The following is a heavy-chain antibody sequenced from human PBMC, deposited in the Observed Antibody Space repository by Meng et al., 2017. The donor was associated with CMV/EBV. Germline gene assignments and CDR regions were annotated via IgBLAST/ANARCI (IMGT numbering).Heavy chain of an antibody. Sequence: GGSLRLSCAASGFIFSDYYMNWIRQAPGKGLEWVSYISSCGSTIFYADSVKGRFTISRDNGKNSLYLQMNSLRAEDTAVYYCAREAPLSFWSGLNWGQGTLVTVSS. D-gene: IGHD3-3*01. CDR3: AREAPLSFWSGLN. J-gene: IGHJ4*02. V-gene: IGHV3-11*04. CDR2: ISSCGSTI. CDR1: GFIFSDYY.